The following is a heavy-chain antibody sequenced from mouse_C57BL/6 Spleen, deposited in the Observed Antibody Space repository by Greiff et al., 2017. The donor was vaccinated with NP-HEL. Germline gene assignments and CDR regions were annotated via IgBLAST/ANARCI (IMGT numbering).Heavy chain of an antibody. D-gene: IGHD2-4*01. V-gene: IGHV1-72*01. Sequence: QVHVKQPGAELVKPGASVKLSCKASGYTFTSYWMHWVKQRPGRGLEWIGRIDPNSGGTKYNEKSKSKATLTVDKPSSTAYMQISSLTSEDSAVYYCARERGITRYSYYFDYWGQGTTLTVSS. CDR2: IDPNSGGT. CDR3: ARERGITRYSYYFDY. J-gene: IGHJ2*01. CDR1: GYTFTSYW.